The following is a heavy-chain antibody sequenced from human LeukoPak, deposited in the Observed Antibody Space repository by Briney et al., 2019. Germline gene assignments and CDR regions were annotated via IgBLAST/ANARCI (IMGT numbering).Heavy chain of an antibody. CDR3: ARHQRRYFDRLEDNWFDP. J-gene: IGHJ5*02. CDR1: GGSISSGGYY. V-gene: IGHV4-39*01. D-gene: IGHD3-9*01. CDR2: IYYSGST. Sequence: SETLSLTCTVSGGSISSGGYYWSWIRQHPGKGLEWIGYIYYSGSTYYNPSLKSRVTISVDTSKNQFSLKLSSVTAADTAVYYCARHQRRYFDRLEDNWFDPWGQGALVTVSS.